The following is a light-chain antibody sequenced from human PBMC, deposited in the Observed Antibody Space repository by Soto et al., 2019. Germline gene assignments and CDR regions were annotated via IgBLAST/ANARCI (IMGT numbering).Light chain of an antibody. Sequence: EIVLTQSPGTLSLSPGERATLSCRASQSVSSSYLAWYQQKPGQAPRLLIYGASSRATGIPARFSGSGSGTDFPLTISRLEPEDFAVYSCQQYGSSPLTFGGGTKVEIK. CDR1: QSVSSSY. V-gene: IGKV3-20*01. CDR2: GAS. CDR3: QQYGSSPLT. J-gene: IGKJ4*01.